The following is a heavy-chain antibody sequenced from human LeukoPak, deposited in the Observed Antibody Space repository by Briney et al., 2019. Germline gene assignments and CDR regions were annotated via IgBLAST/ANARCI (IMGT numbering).Heavy chain of an antibody. CDR3: ARASRVGATRVVLDY. J-gene: IGHJ4*02. Sequence: ASVKVSCKASGGTFSSYAISWVRQAPGQGLEWMEGIIPIFGTANYAQKFQGRVTITTDESTSTAYMELSSLRSEDTAVYYCARASRVGATRVVLDYWGQGTLVTVSS. CDR1: GGTFSSYA. V-gene: IGHV1-69*05. CDR2: IIPIFGTA. D-gene: IGHD1-26*01.